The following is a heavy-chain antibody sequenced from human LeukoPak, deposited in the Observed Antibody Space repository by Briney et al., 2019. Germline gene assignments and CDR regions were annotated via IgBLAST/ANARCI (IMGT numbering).Heavy chain of an antibody. CDR1: GGSISSGGYY. D-gene: IGHD2-2*01. J-gene: IGHJ4*02. CDR3: ASLYCSSTSCYSDY. CDR2: IYHSGST. V-gene: IGHV4-61*08. Sequence: SETLSLTCTVSGGSISSGGYYWSWIRQPPGKGLEWIGYIYHSGSTNYNPSLKSRVTISVDTSKNQFSLKLSSVTAADTAVYYCASLYCSSTSCYSDYWGQGTLVTVSS.